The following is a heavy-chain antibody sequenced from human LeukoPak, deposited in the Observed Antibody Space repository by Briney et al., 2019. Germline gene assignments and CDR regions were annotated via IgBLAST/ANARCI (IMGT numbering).Heavy chain of an antibody. Sequence: SETLSLTCTVSGGSISSYYWSWIRQPAGKGLEWIGRIYTSGSTNYNPSLKSRVTMSVDTSKNQFTLNLTPVTPADTAVYYCARDLPPPTNWGQGTLVTVSS. J-gene: IGHJ4*02. CDR1: GGSISSYY. CDR2: IYTSGST. D-gene: IGHD5-12*01. CDR3: ARDLPPPTN. V-gene: IGHV4-4*07.